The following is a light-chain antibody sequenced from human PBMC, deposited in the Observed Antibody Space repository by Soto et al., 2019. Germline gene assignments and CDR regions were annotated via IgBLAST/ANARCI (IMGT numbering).Light chain of an antibody. CDR3: QQYGSSWT. CDR1: QSVSSSY. J-gene: IGKJ1*01. Sequence: EIVLTQPPGTLSLSPGERATLSCRASQSVSSSYLAWYQQKPGQAPRLLIYGASSRATGIPDRFSGSGSGRDFTLTISRLEPEEFAVYYCQQYGSSWTFGQGTKVEIK. CDR2: GAS. V-gene: IGKV3-20*01.